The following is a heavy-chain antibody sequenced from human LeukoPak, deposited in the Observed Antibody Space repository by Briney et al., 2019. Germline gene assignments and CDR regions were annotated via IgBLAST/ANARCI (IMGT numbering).Heavy chain of an antibody. Sequence: ASVKVSCKASGYTFTGYYMHWVRQAPGQGLEWMGWINPNSGGTNYAQKFQGRVTMTRDTSISTAYMELSRLRSDDTAVYYCARAISSKSAWFDPWGQGTLVTVSS. CDR1: GYTFTGYY. D-gene: IGHD3-3*02. J-gene: IGHJ5*02. CDR3: ARAISSKSAWFDP. CDR2: INPNSGGT. V-gene: IGHV1-2*02.